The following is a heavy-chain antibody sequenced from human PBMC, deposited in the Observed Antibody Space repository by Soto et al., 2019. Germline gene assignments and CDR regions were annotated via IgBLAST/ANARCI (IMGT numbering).Heavy chain of an antibody. CDR1: GFTFTNYA. D-gene: IGHD3-3*01. V-gene: IGHV3-23*01. Sequence: PGGFLRLSCVASGFTFTNYAMNWVRQAPGKGLEWVSGISGGGGSIYYSDSVKGRFTISRDNSKNTLYLQMNSLRAEDTAVYYCAKGAPPGADYDFWSGYYWYYYYRLAVCGQGTTVPVSS. CDR3: AKGAPPGADYDFWSGYYWYYYYRLAV. CDR2: ISGGGGSI. J-gene: IGHJ6*02.